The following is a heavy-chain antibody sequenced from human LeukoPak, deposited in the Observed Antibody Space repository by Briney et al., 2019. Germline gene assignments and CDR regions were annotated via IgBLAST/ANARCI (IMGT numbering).Heavy chain of an antibody. CDR2: IDHSGST. Sequence: SETLSLTCTVSGGSISSSSYYWSWIRQPPGKGLEWIGEIDHSGSTNYNPSLKSRVTISVDTSKNQFSLKLSSVTAADTAVYYCARHYSRGGLTGYSSGWYVRPNWFDPWGQGTLVTVSS. CDR3: ARHYSRGGLTGYSSGWYVRPNWFDP. D-gene: IGHD6-19*01. J-gene: IGHJ5*02. V-gene: IGHV4-39*01. CDR1: GGSISSSSYY.